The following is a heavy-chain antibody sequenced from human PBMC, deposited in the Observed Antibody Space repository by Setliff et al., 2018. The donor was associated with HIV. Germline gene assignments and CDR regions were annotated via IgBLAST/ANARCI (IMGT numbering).Heavy chain of an antibody. CDR3: ARIQLWKLEYYYYYYMDV. CDR1: GFSLSTTGVG. V-gene: IGHV2-5*02. Sequence: TLTLTCTFSGFSLSTTGVGVGWIRQPPGKALECLALIYWDDDKRHSPSLKSRLTISKDTSKSQVVLTMTNMDPVDTATYYCARIQLWKLEYYYYYYMDVWGKGTTVTVSS. J-gene: IGHJ6*03. D-gene: IGHD5-18*01. CDR2: IYWDDDK.